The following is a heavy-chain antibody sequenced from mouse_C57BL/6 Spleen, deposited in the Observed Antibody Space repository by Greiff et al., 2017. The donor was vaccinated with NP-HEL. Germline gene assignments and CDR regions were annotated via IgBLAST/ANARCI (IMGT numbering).Heavy chain of an antibody. J-gene: IGHJ2*01. Sequence: QVQLQQPGAELVKPGASVKLSCKASGYTFTSYWMQWVKQRPGQGLEWIGEIDPSDSYTNYNQKFKGKATLTVDTSSSTAYMQLSSLTSEDSAVYYCARGEPTVVVRGPFDYWGQGTTLTVSS. CDR2: IDPSDSYT. V-gene: IGHV1-50*01. CDR1: GYTFTSYW. D-gene: IGHD1-1*01. CDR3: ARGEPTVVVRGPFDY.